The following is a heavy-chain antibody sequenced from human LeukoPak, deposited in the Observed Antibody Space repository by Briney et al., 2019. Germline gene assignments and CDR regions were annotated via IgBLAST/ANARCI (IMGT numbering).Heavy chain of an antibody. J-gene: IGHJ5*02. V-gene: IGHV4-39*01. CDR3: APMGVPAATLLGIANWFAP. D-gene: IGHD2-2*01. CDR2: IYYSGST. Sequence: SETLSLTCTVSGGSISSSSYSWGWIRQPPGKGLEWIGSIYYSGSTYYNPSLKSRVTISVDTSKNQFSLKLSSVTAADTAVYYCAPMGVPAATLLGIANWFAPWSQGTLVTVSS. CDR1: GGSISSSSYS.